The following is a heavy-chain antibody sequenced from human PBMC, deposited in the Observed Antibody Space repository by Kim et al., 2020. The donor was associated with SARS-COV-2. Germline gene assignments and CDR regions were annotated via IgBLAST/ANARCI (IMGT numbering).Heavy chain of an antibody. D-gene: IGHD3-10*01. V-gene: IGHV3-21*01. J-gene: IGHJ4*02. CDR3: ARDPPYYYGSGSYPDY. Sequence: SVKGRFTISRDNAKNSLYLQMNSLRAEDTAVYYCARDPPYYYGSGSYPDYWGQGTLVTVSS.